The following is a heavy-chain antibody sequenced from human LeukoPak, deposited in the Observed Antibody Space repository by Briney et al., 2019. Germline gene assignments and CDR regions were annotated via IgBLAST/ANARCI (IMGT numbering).Heavy chain of an antibody. J-gene: IGHJ2*01. CDR2: IRSKANSYAT. V-gene: IGHV3-73*01. CDR3: ARHVVMPPTQETAIRYFDL. Sequence: GGSLRLSCAASGFTFSGSAMHWVRQASGKGLEWVGRIRSKANSYATAYAASVEGRFTISRDDSKNTAYLQMNSLKTEDTAVYYCARHVVMPPTQETAIRYFDLWGRGTLVTVSS. D-gene: IGHD5-18*01. CDR1: GFTFSGSA.